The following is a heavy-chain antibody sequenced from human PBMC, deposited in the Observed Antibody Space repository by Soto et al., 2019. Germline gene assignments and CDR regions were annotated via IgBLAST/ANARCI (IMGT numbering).Heavy chain of an antibody. J-gene: IGHJ4*02. V-gene: IGHV4-59*07. CDR2: TYYSRST. D-gene: IGHD1-26*01. Sequence: SHTLSLFFILPGVPISRCYWSWIRPPPGKGPEWIGYTYYSRSTNYIPSLKSRVTISVDTSKNQFSLKLSSVTAADTAVYYWASNYISGSYDYYLDYWGQGTLV. CDR1: GVPISRCY. CDR3: ASNYISGSYDYYLDY.